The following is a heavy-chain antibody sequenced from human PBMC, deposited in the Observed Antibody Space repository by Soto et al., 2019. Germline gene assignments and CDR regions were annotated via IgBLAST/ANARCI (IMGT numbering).Heavy chain of an antibody. Sequence: ASVKVSCKVSGYSLTELSMHWVRQAPGKGLEWMGGFDPEDGETIYAQKFQGRVTMTEDTSTDTAYMELSSLRSEDTAVYYCATLHRYSSSWPLDFDYWGQGTLVTVSS. CDR2: FDPEDGET. V-gene: IGHV1-24*01. J-gene: IGHJ4*02. CDR3: ATLHRYSSSWPLDFDY. CDR1: GYSLTELS. D-gene: IGHD6-13*01.